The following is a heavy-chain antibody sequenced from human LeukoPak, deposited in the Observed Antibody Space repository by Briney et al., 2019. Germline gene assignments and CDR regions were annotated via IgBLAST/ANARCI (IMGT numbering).Heavy chain of an antibody. V-gene: IGHV3-21*01. Sequence: GGSLRLSCAASGFTFSTYWMHWVRQAPGKGLEWVSSISSSSSYIYYADSVKGRFTISRDNAKNSLCLQMNSLRAEDTAVYYCARAEYGSGSLDYWGQGTLVTVS. CDR3: ARAEYGSGSLDY. CDR2: ISSSSSYI. J-gene: IGHJ4*02. CDR1: GFTFSTYW. D-gene: IGHD3-10*01.